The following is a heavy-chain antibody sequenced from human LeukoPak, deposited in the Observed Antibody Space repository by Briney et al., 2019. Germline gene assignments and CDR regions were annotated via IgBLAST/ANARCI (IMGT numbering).Heavy chain of an antibody. Sequence: GGSLRLSCAASGFNFSTYWMHWVRQAPGKGLVWVSRINSDGSNTRNADSVKGRFTISRDNAKNTLYLQMNSLRAEDTAVYYCARERRLYCSSTSCYEDFDYWGQGTLVTVSS. CDR3: ARERRLYCSSTSCYEDFDY. V-gene: IGHV3-74*01. CDR1: GFNFSTYW. J-gene: IGHJ4*02. D-gene: IGHD2-2*01. CDR2: INSDGSNT.